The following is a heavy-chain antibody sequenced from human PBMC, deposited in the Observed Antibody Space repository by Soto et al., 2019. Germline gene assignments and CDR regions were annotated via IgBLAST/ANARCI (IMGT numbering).Heavy chain of an antibody. V-gene: IGHV1-69*02. CDR2: IILILGIA. J-gene: IGHJ6*03. Sequence: SVKVSCKASGGTFSSYTISWVRRAPGQGLEWMGRIILILGIANYAQKFQGRVTITADKSTSTAYMELSSLRSEDTAVYYCASLSSSSSYYYYYMDVWGKGTTVTVSS. CDR3: ASLSSSSSYYYYYMDV. D-gene: IGHD6-6*01. CDR1: GGTFSSYT.